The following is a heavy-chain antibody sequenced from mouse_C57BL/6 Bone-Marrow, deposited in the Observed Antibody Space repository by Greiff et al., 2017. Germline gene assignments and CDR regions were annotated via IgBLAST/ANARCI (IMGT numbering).Heavy chain of an antibody. V-gene: IGHV6-3*01. CDR1: GFTFSNYW. D-gene: IGHD2-4*01. J-gene: IGHJ4*01. CDR2: IRLKSDNYAT. CDR3: TARLADY. Sequence: EVKVEESGGGLVQPGGSMKLSCVASGFTFSNYWLNWVRQSPEKGLEWVAQIRLKSDNYATHYAESVKGRFTISRDDSKSSVYLQMNNLRAEDTGIYYCTARLADYWGQGTSVTVSS.